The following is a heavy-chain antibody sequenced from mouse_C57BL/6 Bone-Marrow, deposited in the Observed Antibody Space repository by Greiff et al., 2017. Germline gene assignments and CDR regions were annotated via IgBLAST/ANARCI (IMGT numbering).Heavy chain of an antibody. CDR2: IHPNSGST. J-gene: IGHJ1*03. D-gene: IGHD1-1*01. CDR1: GYTFTSYW. Sequence: VQLQQPGAELVKPGASVKLSCKASGYTFTSYWMHWVKQRPGQGLEWIGMIHPNSGSTNYNEKFKSKATLTVDKSSSTAYMQLSSLTSEDSAVYYCARSPSTLYYGSRNWYFDVWGTGTTVTVSS. CDR3: ARSPSTLYYGSRNWYFDV. V-gene: IGHV1-64*01.